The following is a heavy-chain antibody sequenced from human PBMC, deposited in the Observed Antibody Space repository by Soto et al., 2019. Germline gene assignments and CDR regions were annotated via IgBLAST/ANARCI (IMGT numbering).Heavy chain of an antibody. CDR1: GFTFRSYN. V-gene: IGHV3-48*02. D-gene: IGHD5-12*01. CDR3: ARGGTIAVTTIGDY. CDR2: ISSSSSTI. J-gene: IGHJ4*01. Sequence: DVQLVESGGGLVQPGWSLRLSCAASGFTFRSYNMNWVRQAPGKGLDWLSYISSSSSTIYYADSVKGRFTISRDNAKNSLYLQMNSLRDDDTAMYYCARGGTIAVTTIGDYWGQGTLVTVSS.